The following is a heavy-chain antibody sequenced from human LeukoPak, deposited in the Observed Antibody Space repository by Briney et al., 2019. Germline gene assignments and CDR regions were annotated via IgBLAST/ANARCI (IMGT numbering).Heavy chain of an antibody. V-gene: IGHV3-53*01. J-gene: IGHJ4*02. D-gene: IGHD3-22*01. CDR1: GFTVSNNY. CDR2: IYSAGTT. CDR3: VRMVGYDTSGYYRGYFGY. Sequence: HPGGSLRLSCAASGFTVSNNYMSWVRQAPGKGLEWVSIIYSAGTTYYADSVEGRFTISRDNSKNTLYLQMNSLRGEDTAVYYCVRMVGYDTSGYYRGYFGYWGQGILVTVSS.